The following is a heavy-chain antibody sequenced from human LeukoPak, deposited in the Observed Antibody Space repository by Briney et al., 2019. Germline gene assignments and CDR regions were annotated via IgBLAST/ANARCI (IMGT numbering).Heavy chain of an antibody. CDR2: INHSGST. Sequence: SETLSLTCAVYGGSFSGYYWSWIRQPPGKGLEWIGEINHSGSTNYNPSLKSRVTISVDTSKNQSSLKLSSVTAADTAVYYCARGRSGYSYGPRFDYWGQGTLVTVSS. D-gene: IGHD5-18*01. CDR1: GGSFSGYY. CDR3: ARGRSGYSYGPRFDY. V-gene: IGHV4-34*01. J-gene: IGHJ4*02.